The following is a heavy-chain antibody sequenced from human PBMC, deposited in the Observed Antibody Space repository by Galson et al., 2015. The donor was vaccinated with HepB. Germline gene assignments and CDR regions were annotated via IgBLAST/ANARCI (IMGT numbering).Heavy chain of an antibody. Sequence: SLRLSCAASGFPFKDYYMAWARQAPGQGLEWVSYISSSANTTYYADSVRGRFTISRDNARNSMYLQMSSLRAEDTAVYHCVRGFGSSGLDYWGYGSPVTVSS. CDR3: VRGFGSSGLDY. J-gene: IGHJ4*01. CDR2: ISSSANTT. V-gene: IGHV3-11*01. D-gene: IGHD6-6*01. CDR1: GFPFKDYY.